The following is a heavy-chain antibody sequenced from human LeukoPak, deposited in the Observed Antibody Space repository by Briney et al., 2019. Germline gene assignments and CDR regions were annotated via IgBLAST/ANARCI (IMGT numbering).Heavy chain of an antibody. CDR1: GGSISSSSYY. V-gene: IGHV4-39*07. J-gene: IGHJ4*02. Sequence: SETLSLTCTVSGGSISSSSYYWGWIRQPPGKGLEWIGSIYYSGSTYYNPSLKSRVTISVDTSKNQFSLKLSSVTAADTAVYCCACIAAAGTHFDYWGQGTLVTVSS. CDR2: IYYSGST. CDR3: ACIAAAGTHFDY. D-gene: IGHD6-13*01.